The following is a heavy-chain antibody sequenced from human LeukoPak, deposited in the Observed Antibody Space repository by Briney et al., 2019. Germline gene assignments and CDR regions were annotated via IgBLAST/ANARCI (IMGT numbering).Heavy chain of an antibody. CDR1: GFTFSTYA. J-gene: IGHJ4*02. Sequence: GGSLRLSCAASGFTFSTYAMSWVRQAPGKGLEWVSAISGSGGSTYYADSVKGRFTISRDNSKNTLYLQMNSLKAEDTAVYYCAKGRPITMIVVVTIDFDYWGQGILVTVSS. CDR2: ISGSGGST. D-gene: IGHD3-22*01. V-gene: IGHV3-23*01. CDR3: AKGRPITMIVVVTIDFDY.